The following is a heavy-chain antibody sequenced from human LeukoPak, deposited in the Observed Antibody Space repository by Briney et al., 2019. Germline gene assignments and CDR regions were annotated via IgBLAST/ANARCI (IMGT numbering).Heavy chain of an antibody. D-gene: IGHD5-24*01. CDR1: GFTFSSYA. CDR3: TRATGGLDGYNY. V-gene: IGHV3-23*01. Sequence: GESLRLSCAASGFTFSSYAMSWVRQAPGKGLEWVAAISGSGGSTYYADSVKGRFTISRDNSKNTLYLQVNSLRADDTAVYYCTRATGGLDGYNYWGQGTLVTVSS. CDR2: ISGSGGST. J-gene: IGHJ4*02.